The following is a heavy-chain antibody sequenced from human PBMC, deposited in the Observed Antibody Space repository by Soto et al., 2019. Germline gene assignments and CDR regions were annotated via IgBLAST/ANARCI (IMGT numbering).Heavy chain of an antibody. CDR2: IYYSGST. CDR3: ARHYSSGSRNWFDP. CDR1: GGSINSSSYF. J-gene: IGHJ5*02. D-gene: IGHD6-19*01. V-gene: IGHV4-39*01. Sequence: QLQLQESGPGLVKPSETLSLTCSVSGGSINSSSYFWGWVRQPPGKGLEWIGSIYYSGSTYYNPALRSRVTISVATSKNQFSLKLSSVTAADTAVFYCARHYSSGSRNWFDPWGQGTLVTVSS.